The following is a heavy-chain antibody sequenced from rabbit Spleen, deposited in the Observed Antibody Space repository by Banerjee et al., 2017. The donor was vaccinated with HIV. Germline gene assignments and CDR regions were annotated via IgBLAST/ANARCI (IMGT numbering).Heavy chain of an antibody. Sequence: QSLEESGGDLVKPGASLTLTCTASGVSFSISSYMCWVRQAPGKGLEWIACIHGGSRNNIYYASWAKGRFTCSKTSSTTVTLQMTSLTVADTATYFCARDTGSSFSSYGMDLWGPGTLVTVS. D-gene: IGHD8-1*01. CDR3: ARDTGSSFSSYGMDL. V-gene: IGHV1S40*01. CDR1: GVSFSISSY. CDR2: IHGGSRNNI. J-gene: IGHJ6*01.